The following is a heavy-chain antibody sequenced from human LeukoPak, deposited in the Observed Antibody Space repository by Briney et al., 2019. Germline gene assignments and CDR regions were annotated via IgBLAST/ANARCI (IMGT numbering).Heavy chain of an antibody. CDR3: ARSSFTSGYYYHMDV. D-gene: IGHD3-22*01. J-gene: IGHJ6*03. Sequence: NPSETLSLTCAVSAYSISSGYYWGWIRQPPGRGLGWIGSIYHSVTTSYNPSLKTRVTISLDTSKNQFSLKLSSVTDADTAVYYCARSSFTSGYYYHMDVWGKGTTVTVSS. CDR2: IYHSVTT. CDR1: AYSISSGYY. V-gene: IGHV4-38-2*01.